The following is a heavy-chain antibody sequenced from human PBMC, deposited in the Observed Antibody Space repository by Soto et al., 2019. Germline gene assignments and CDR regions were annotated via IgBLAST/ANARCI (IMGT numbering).Heavy chain of an antibody. V-gene: IGHV3-43*01. D-gene: IGHD1-1*01. Sequence: EVQLVQSGGVVVQPGGSLRLSCATSGFTFDDYSMHWVRQVPGKGLEWVSLISWDGRSTFYADSVKGRFTISRDNSKNSLYLQMNSLTTEDTAFYYCAKDGAVTDDTSLAYWGQGALVTVSS. CDR1: GFTFDDYS. CDR3: AKDGAVTDDTSLAY. J-gene: IGHJ4*02. CDR2: ISWDGRST.